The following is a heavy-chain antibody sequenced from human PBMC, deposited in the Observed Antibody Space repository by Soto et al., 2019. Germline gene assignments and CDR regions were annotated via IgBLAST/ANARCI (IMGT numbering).Heavy chain of an antibody. CDR2: ISAYNGHT. J-gene: IGHJ4*02. CDR1: GYTFTSYG. V-gene: IGHV1-18*01. D-gene: IGHD3-10*01. CDR3: ARIEAVGELLPDY. Sequence: SVKVSCKASGYTFTSYGISWVRRAPGQGLEWMGWISAYNGHTHYAQKLQGRVTMTTDTSTSTAYMELRSLRSVDTAVYYCARIEAVGELLPDYWGQGTLVTVSS.